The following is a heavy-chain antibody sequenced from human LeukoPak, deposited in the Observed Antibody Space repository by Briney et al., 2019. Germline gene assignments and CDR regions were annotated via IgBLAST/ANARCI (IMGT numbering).Heavy chain of an antibody. V-gene: IGHV4-31*03. D-gene: IGHD2-2*01. J-gene: IGHJ6*02. Sequence: PSETLSLTCTVSGGSISSGGYSWSWIRQHPGKGLEWIGYIYYSGSTYYNPSLKSRVTISVDTSKNQFSLKLSSVTAADTAVYYCARRCSSTSCSYYYYGMDVWGQGTTVTVSS. CDR2: IYYSGST. CDR1: GGSISSGGYS. CDR3: ARRCSSTSCSYYYYGMDV.